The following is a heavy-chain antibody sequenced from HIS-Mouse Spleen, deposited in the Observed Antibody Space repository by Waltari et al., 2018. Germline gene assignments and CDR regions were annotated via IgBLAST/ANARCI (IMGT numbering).Heavy chain of an antibody. V-gene: IGHV4-39*01. CDR2: FYYSGST. CDR1: GGSISSSSYY. CDR3: ARKRTASGWFDP. D-gene: IGHD2-21*02. Sequence: QLQLQESGPGLVKPSETLSLTCTVSGGSISSSSYYWGWVRQPPGKGLGWIGSFYYSGSTYYNPSLKSRVTISVDTSKNQFSLKLSSVTAADTAVYYCARKRTASGWFDPWGQGTLVTVSS. J-gene: IGHJ5*02.